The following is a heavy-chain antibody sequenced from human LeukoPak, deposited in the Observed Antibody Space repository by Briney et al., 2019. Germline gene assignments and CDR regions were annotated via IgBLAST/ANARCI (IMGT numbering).Heavy chain of an antibody. CDR1: GFTFSNAW. V-gene: IGHV3-15*01. CDR3: TTFVNYYGSGNSVDY. Sequence: GGSLRLSCAASGFTFSNAWMSWVRPAPGKGREWVGRIKSKTDGGTTDYAAPVKGRFSISRDDSKNTLYLQMNSLKTEDTAVYYCTTFVNYYGSGNSVDYWGQGTLVTVSS. CDR2: IKSKTDGGTT. J-gene: IGHJ4*02. D-gene: IGHD3-10*01.